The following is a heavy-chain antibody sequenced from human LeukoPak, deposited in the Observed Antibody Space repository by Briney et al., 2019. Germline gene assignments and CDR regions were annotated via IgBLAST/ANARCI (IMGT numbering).Heavy chain of an antibody. CDR1: GGSISSSNW. J-gene: IGHJ6*03. D-gene: IGHD2-15*01. V-gene: IGHV4-4*02. CDR3: ARVGGIYYMDV. Sequence: SGTLSLTCAVSGGSISSSNWWSWVRQPPGKGLEWIGSLYYSGYTYYNPSLKSRVTISVDTSKNQFSLKLSSVTAADTAVYYCARVGGIYYMDVWGKGTTVTVSS. CDR2: LYYSGYT.